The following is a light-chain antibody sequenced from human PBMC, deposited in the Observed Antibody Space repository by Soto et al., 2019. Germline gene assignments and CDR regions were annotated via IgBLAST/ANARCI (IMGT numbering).Light chain of an antibody. CDR1: SSNIGSNY. J-gene: IGLJ1*01. Sequence: QSVLTQPPSASGTPGQRVTISCSGSSSNIGSNYVYWYQQLPGTAPKLLIYRNNHRPSGVPDRFSGSKSGTSASLAISGLRYEDEADYYCAAWDDSLSGFYVFGTGTKLTVL. CDR2: RNN. CDR3: AAWDDSLSGFYV. V-gene: IGLV1-47*01.